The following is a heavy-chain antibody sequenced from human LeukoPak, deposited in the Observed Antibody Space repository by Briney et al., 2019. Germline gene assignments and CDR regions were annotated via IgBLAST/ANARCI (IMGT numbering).Heavy chain of an antibody. D-gene: IGHD2-15*01. V-gene: IGHV3-11*01. J-gene: IGHJ4*02. CDR3: ARSATLVVVAATLDY. CDR2: ISSSGSTI. Sequence: GGSLRLSCAASGFTFSDYYMSWLRQAPGKGLEWVSYISSSGSTIYYADSVKGRFTISRDNAKNSLYLQMNSLRAEDTAVYYCARSATLVVVAATLDYWGQGTLVTVSS. CDR1: GFTFSDYY.